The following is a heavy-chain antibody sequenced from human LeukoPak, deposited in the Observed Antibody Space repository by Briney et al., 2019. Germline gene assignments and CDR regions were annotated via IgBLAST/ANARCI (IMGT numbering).Heavy chain of an antibody. V-gene: IGHV3-30*02. D-gene: IGHD2-15*01. CDR2: IRYDGSNK. J-gene: IGHJ5*02. CDR1: GFTFSSYD. Sequence: GGSLRLSCAASGFTFSSYDMHWVRQAPGKGLEWVAFIRYDGSNKYYADSVKGRFTISRDNSKNTLYLQMNSLRAEDTAVYYCAKDPYLLVVVAASQGRIDPWGQGTLVTVSS. CDR3: AKDPYLLVVVAASQGRIDP.